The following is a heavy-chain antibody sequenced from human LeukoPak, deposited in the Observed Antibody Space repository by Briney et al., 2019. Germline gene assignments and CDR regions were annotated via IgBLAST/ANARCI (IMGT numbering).Heavy chain of an antibody. CDR2: IYYSGST. V-gene: IGHV4-31*03. CDR1: GGSISSGGYY. J-gene: IGHJ5*02. D-gene: IGHD2-21*02. CDR3: ARDGRAYCGGDCQQGNWFDP. Sequence: SETLSLTCTVSGGSISSGGYYWSWIRQPPGKGLEWIVYIYYSGSTYYNPSLKRRVTISVDTPKHQFPLKLSSVTVADTAVYYCARDGRAYCGGDCQQGNWFDPWGQGTLVTVSS.